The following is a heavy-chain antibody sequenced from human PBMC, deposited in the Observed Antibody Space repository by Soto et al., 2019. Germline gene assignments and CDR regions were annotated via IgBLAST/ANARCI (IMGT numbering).Heavy chain of an antibody. D-gene: IGHD2-2*01. CDR1: GFSFTDYS. V-gene: IGHV3-21*01. J-gene: IGHJ6*03. CDR3: ARDGAYCSGTGCRDYYHYMDV. CDR2: ISGSSSYI. Sequence: EVQLVESGGGLVKPGGSLRLSCAASGFSFTDYSMNWVRQAPGKGLEWVSSISGSSSYIYYADSLKGRFTVSRDNAERSLCLQMNSLGAEDTAVYYCARDGAYCSGTGCRDYYHYMDVWGKGTTVTVSS.